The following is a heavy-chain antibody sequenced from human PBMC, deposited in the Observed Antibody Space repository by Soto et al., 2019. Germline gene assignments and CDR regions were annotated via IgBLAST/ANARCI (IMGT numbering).Heavy chain of an antibody. CDR2: INPSGGST. Sequence: ASVKVSCKASGYTFTSYYMHWVRQAPGQGLEWMGIINPSGGSTSYAQKFQGRVTMTRDTSTSTVYMELSSLRSEDTAVYYCARGPLSITIFGVAKPLERYYYYYMDVWGKGTTVTVSS. D-gene: IGHD3-3*01. CDR3: ARGPLSITIFGVAKPLERYYYYYMDV. V-gene: IGHV1-46*03. J-gene: IGHJ6*03. CDR1: GYTFTSYY.